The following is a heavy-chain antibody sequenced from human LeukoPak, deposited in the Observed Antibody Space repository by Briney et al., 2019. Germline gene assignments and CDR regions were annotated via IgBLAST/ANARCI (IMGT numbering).Heavy chain of an antibody. J-gene: IGHJ6*02. CDR1: GGSISSYY. CDR3: ARESPYYYDSSGYRYYYYYGMDV. V-gene: IGHV4-59*01. D-gene: IGHD3-22*01. CDR2: IYYSGST. Sequence: SETLSLTCTVSGGSISSYYWSWIRQPPGKGLEWIGYIYYSGSTNYNPSLKSRVTISVDTSKNQFSLKLSSVTAAGTAVYYCARESPYYYDSSGYRYYYYYGMDVWGQGTTVTVSS.